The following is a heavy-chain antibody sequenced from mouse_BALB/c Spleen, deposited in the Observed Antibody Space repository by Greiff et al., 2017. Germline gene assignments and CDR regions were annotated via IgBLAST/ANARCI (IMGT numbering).Heavy chain of an antibody. D-gene: IGHD2-4*01. V-gene: IGHV1-4*01. CDR3: ARWAYDYDVAMDY. J-gene: IGHJ4*01. Sequence: QVQLKESGAELARPGASVKMSCKASGYTFTSYTMHWVKQRPGQGLEWIGYINPSSGYTNYNQKFKDKATLTADKSSSTAYMQLSSLTSEDSAVYDCARWAYDYDVAMDYWGQGTSVTVSS. CDR2: INPSSGYT. CDR1: GYTFTSYT.